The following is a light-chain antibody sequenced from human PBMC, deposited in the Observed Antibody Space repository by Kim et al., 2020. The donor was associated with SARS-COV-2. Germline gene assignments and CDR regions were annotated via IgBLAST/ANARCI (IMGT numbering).Light chain of an antibody. CDR2: AAS. J-gene: IGKJ1*01. Sequence: ACIEDRVAVTCRASQDISNSLAGYQQKAGKVPKVLIFAASTLQGGVPSSFSGSGSGTEFTLTIHSLQAEDFATYYCQQHNNGPWTFGPGTKVDIK. CDR1: QDISNS. V-gene: IGKV1-17*03. CDR3: QQHNNGPWT.